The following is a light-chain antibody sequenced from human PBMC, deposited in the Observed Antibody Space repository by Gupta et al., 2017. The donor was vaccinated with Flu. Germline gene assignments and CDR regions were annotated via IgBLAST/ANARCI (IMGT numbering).Light chain of an antibody. J-gene: IGKJ1*01. CDR1: QSISDW. CDR2: KAS. CDR3: QQDNCYSKT. V-gene: IGKV1-5*03. Sequence: DIQMTQSPSTLSASLGDRVTITCRASQSISDWLAWYQQKPGKAPKVLIYKASSLESGVPSRFSGSGSGTEFTLTISSLQPDDFATYYCQQDNCYSKTFGQGTKVE.